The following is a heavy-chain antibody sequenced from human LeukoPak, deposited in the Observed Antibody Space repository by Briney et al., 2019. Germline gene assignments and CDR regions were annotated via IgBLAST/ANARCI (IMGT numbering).Heavy chain of an antibody. CDR3: ARADYYGSGSYYVFDY. CDR1: GGSISSGDYY. J-gene: IGHJ4*02. D-gene: IGHD3-10*01. V-gene: IGHV4-30-4*01. CDR2: IYYSGST. Sequence: SQTLSLTCTVSGGSISSGDYYWGWIRQPPGKGLEWIGYIYYSGSTYYNPSLKSRVTISVDTSKNQFSLKLNSVTAADTAVYYCARADYYGSGSYYVFDYWGQGTLVTVSS.